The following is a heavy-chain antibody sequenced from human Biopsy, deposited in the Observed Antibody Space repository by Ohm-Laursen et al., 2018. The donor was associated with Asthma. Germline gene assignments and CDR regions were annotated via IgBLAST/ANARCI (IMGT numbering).Heavy chain of an antibody. Sequence: TLSLTCTVSGGSINIGDYYWSWIRQHPVKGLEWIGYIYYSGSTYYSPSLKSRVSISLDTSKNQFSLSLTSVTAADTAVYYCARTTYGDDGFDPWGQGTLVTVSS. J-gene: IGHJ5*02. CDR1: GGSINIGDYY. CDR2: IYYSGST. V-gene: IGHV4-31*03. D-gene: IGHD4-17*01. CDR3: ARTTYGDDGFDP.